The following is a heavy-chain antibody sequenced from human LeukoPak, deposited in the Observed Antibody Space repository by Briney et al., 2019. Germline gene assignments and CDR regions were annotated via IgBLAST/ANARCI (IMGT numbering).Heavy chain of an antibody. CDR2: INSDGSST. CDR1: GFTFSSYW. J-gene: IGHJ5*02. V-gene: IGHV3-74*01. D-gene: IGHD5-24*01. CDR3: AREEGGGYNWFWFDP. Sequence: PGGSLRLSCAASGFTFSSYWMHWVRQAPGKGLVWVSRINSDGSSTSYADSVKGRFTISRDNAKNTLYLQMNSLRAEDTAVYYCAREEGGGYNWFWFDPWGQGTLVTVSS.